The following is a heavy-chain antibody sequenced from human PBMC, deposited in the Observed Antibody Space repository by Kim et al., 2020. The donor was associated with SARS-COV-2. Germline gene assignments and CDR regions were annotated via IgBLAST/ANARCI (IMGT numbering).Heavy chain of an antibody. CDR1: GFTFSSYE. CDR2: IASSGSTI. D-gene: IGHD1-26*01. J-gene: IGHJ4*02. Sequence: GGSLRLSCAASGFTFSSYEMNWVRQAPGKGLEWVSYIASSGSTIKYADSVKGRFTISRDIAKNSLYLQMNRLRAEDTAVYYCAALYSGSYSAPDYWGQGTLVTVSS. V-gene: IGHV3-48*03. CDR3: AALYSGSYSAPDY.